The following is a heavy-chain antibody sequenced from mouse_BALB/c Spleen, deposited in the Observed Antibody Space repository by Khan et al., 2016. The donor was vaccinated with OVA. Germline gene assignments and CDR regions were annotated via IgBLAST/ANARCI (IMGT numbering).Heavy chain of an antibody. J-gene: IGHJ3*01. D-gene: IGHD2-4*01. V-gene: IGHV2-2*02. Sequence: QVQLKQSGPGLVQPSQSLSITCTVSGFSLTTYGVHWVRQSPGKGLEWLGVIWSGATTDYSAAFISRLSITKDNSKSQVFFKMNSLQANDTAIYYCARNYDYDEGLAYWGQGTLVTVSA. CDR3: ARNYDYDEGLAY. CDR1: GFSLTTYG. CDR2: IWSGATT.